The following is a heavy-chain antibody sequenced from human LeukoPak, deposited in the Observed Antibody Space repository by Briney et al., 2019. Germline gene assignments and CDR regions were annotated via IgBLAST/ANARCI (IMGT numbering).Heavy chain of an antibody. J-gene: IGHJ5*02. CDR1: GGSFSGYY. CDR3: ARGHDYGWFDP. Sequence: SETLSLTCAVYGGSFSGYYWSWIRQPPGKGLEWIGEINHSGSTNYSPSLKSRVTISVDTSKNQFSLKLSSVTAADTAVYYCARGHDYGWFDPWGQGTLVTVSS. D-gene: IGHD4-17*01. CDR2: INHSGST. V-gene: IGHV4-34*01.